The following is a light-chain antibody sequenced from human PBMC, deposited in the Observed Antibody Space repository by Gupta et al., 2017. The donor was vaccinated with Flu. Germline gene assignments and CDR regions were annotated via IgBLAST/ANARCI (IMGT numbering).Light chain of an antibody. Sequence: QSVLTQPPSASGTSGQRVTISCSGSSFNIGGNTVNWYQQLPGTAPKPLIYSNNQRPSGVSDRFSGSKSGTSASLAISGLQSEDEADYFCAAWDDSLNGWVFGGGTKLTVL. V-gene: IGLV1-44*01. CDR1: SFNIGGNT. CDR3: AAWDDSLNGWV. CDR2: SNN. J-gene: IGLJ3*02.